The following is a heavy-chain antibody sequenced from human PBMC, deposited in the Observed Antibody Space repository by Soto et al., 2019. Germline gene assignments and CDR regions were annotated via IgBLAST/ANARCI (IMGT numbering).Heavy chain of an antibody. CDR3: TVWGSGNDFGAA. CDR1: GFTFSECC. Sequence: EVQLVESGGGLVQPGGSLRLSWTASGFTFSECCMDWVRQAPGKGLEWVGRSKNKADSYTTEYAASVKGRFTISRDGSKNSLFLQMNSLKTEDTAVYYCTVWGSGNDFGAAWGQGILVTVSP. CDR2: SKNKADSYTT. J-gene: IGHJ4*02. D-gene: IGHD3-10*01. V-gene: IGHV3-72*01.